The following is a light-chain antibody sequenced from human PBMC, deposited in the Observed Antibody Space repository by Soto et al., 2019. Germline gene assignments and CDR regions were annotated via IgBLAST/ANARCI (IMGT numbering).Light chain of an antibody. V-gene: IGKV3-11*01. J-gene: IGKJ4*01. CDR2: DAS. Sequence: ELVLTQSPATLSLSPGARANLSCRASESVSSYLAWYQQRNGQAPRLLIYDASNRATGIPAKFSVSVSGTDLTINLPTLEPEDGEVDDGQQRSNWPPTFCGGTKVDIK. CDR1: ESVSSY. CDR3: QQRSNWPPT.